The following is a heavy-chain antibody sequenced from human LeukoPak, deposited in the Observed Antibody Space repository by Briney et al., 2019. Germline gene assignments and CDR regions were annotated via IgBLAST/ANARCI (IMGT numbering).Heavy chain of an antibody. CDR1: GFTFSSYG. V-gene: IGHV3-23*01. CDR2: ISGSGGST. CDR3: AKDQDYYDSSGYPMDAAFDI. Sequence: PGGSLRLSCAASGFTFSSYGMSWVRQAPGKGLEWVSAISGSGGSTYYADSVKGRFTISRDNSKNTLYLQMNSLRAEDTAVYYCAKDQDYYDSSGYPMDAAFDIWGQGTMVTVSS. D-gene: IGHD3-22*01. J-gene: IGHJ3*02.